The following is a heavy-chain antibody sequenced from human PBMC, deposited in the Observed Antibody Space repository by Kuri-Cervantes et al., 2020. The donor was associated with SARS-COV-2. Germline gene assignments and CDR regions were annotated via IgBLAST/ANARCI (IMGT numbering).Heavy chain of an antibody. J-gene: IGHJ6*02. CDR3: ARTPQSIAAASQGLDV. CDR2: ISSSSSYI. D-gene: IGHD6-13*01. Sequence: GESLKISCAASGFTFSSYSMNWVRQAPGKGLEWVSSISSSSSYIYYADSVKGRFTISRDNAKNSLYLQMNSLRAEDTAVYYCARTPQSIAAASQGLDVWGQGTTVTVSS. CDR1: GFTFSSYS. V-gene: IGHV3-21*01.